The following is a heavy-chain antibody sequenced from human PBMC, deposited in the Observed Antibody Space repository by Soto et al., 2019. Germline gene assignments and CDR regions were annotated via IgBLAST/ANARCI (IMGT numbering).Heavy chain of an antibody. CDR1: GGSISSGDYY. J-gene: IGHJ4*02. Sequence: SETLSLTCTVSGGSISSGDYYWSWIRQPPGKGLEWIGYIYYSGSTYYNPSLKSRVTISVDTSKNQFSLKLSSVTAADTAVFYCARGTWDGYNVWGQGTLVTVSS. CDR3: ARGTWDGYNV. D-gene: IGHD5-12*01. CDR2: IYYSGST. V-gene: IGHV4-30-4*01.